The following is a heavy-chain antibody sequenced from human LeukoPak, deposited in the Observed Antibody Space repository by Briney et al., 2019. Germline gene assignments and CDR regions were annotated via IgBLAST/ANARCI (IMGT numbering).Heavy chain of an antibody. V-gene: IGHV3-33*06. CDR3: AKEFRVWGVLDY. J-gene: IGHJ4*02. D-gene: IGHD3-10*01. Sequence: GGSLRLSCAASGFTFSSYGMHWVRQAPGKGLEWVAVIWYDGSNKYYADSVKGRFTISRDNSKNTLYLQMNSLRAEDTAVYYCAKEFRVWGVLDYWGQGTLVTVSS. CDR2: IWYDGSNK. CDR1: GFTFSSYG.